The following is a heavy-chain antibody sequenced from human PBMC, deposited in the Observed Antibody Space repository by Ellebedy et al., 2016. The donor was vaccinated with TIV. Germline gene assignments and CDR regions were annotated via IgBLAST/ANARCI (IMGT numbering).Heavy chain of an antibody. D-gene: IGHD6-19*01. V-gene: IGHV4-39*01. Sequence: SETLSLTXSVSGGSISTSSYYCGWIRQSPGKGLEWIASMYYSGSTNSNPSLQSRVTISVDTSKNQLSLNLSSVTAADTAVYYCARGPGYSSRWSDAFDIWGQGTMVTVSS. J-gene: IGHJ3*02. CDR3: ARGPGYSSRWSDAFDI. CDR2: MYYSGST. CDR1: GGSISTSSYY.